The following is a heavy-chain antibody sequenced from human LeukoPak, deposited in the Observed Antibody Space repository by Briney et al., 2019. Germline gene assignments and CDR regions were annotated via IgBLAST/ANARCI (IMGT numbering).Heavy chain of an antibody. V-gene: IGHV3-7*01. Sequence: GGSLGLSCAASGFTFSNYWMNWVRQAPGKGLEWVASIGQDGSENYYVDSVKGRFTISRDNAKNSLYLQMNSLRVEDTAGYYCATGGGRYFDYWGQGALITASS. J-gene: IGHJ4*02. D-gene: IGHD6-19*01. CDR2: IGQDGSEN. CDR1: GFTFSNYW. CDR3: ATGGGRYFDY.